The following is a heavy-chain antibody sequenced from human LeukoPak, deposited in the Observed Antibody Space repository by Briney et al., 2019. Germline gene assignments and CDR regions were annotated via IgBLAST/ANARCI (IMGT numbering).Heavy chain of an antibody. CDR2: INPDSGGT. CDR3: ARGTHGSGSYYWGNWFDP. J-gene: IGHJ5*02. V-gene: IGHV1-2*02. Sequence: GASVKVSCKASGYTFSDYYMHWVRQAPGQGLEWMGWINPDSGGTKCAQKFQDRVTMTSDTSISTAYMELSRLRSDDTAVYYCARGTHGSGSYYWGNWFDPWGQGTLVTVSS. D-gene: IGHD3-10*01. CDR1: GYTFSDYY.